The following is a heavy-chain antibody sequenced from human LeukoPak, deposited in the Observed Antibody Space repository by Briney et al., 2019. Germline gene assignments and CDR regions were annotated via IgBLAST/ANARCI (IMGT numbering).Heavy chain of an antibody. CDR3: ARDPGDGYNHYYGMDV. J-gene: IGHJ6*02. D-gene: IGHD5-24*01. CDR2: ISSSGSTI. CDR1: GFTFSDYY. Sequence: GSLRLSCAASGFTFSDYYMSWIRQAPGKGLEWVSYISSSGSTIYYADSVKGRFTISRDNAENSLYLQMNSLRAEDTAVYYCARDPGDGYNHYYGMDVWGQGTTVTVSS. V-gene: IGHV3-11*01.